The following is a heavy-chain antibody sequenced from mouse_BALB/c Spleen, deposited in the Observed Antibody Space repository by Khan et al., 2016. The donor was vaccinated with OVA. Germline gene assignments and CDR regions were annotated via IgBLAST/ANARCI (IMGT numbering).Heavy chain of an antibody. CDR2: ISYSGGT. CDR1: GYSITSGYV. V-gene: IGHV3-2*02. Sequence: EVQLQESGPGLVKPSQSLSLTCTVTGYSITSGYVWNWIRQPPGNKLEWMGYISYSGGTSYNPSLKSRISITRDTSKNQFFLQLNSVTTEDTATYYYARGNYYGYYFDYWGQGTTLTVSS. CDR3: ARGNYYGYYFDY. J-gene: IGHJ2*01. D-gene: IGHD1-1*01.